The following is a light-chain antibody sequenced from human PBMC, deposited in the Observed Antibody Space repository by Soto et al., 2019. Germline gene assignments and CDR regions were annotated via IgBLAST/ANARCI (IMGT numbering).Light chain of an antibody. V-gene: IGLV1-51*02. J-gene: IGLJ2*01. CDR3: GTWDSSLSAVV. Sequence: QAVVTQPPSVSAAPGQKVTISCSGSSSNIGNNYVSWYQQLPGTAPKLLIYENNKRPSGIPDRFSGSKSGTSATLGITGLQTGHEADYYCGTWDSSLSAVVFGGGTKLTVL. CDR1: SSNIGNNY. CDR2: ENN.